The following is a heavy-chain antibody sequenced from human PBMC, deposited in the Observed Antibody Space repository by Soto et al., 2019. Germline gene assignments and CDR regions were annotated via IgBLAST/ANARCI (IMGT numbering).Heavy chain of an antibody. Sequence: GGSLRLSCAVSGFTFSSYWMSWVRQAPGKGLEWVANIKQDGSQKYYVDSVKGRFTISRDNAKNSLYMQMNSLRAEDTAVYYCARAMTRGYSSTWPLDYWGQGTLVTVSS. CDR3: ARAMTRGYSSTWPLDY. CDR2: IKQDGSQK. CDR1: GFTFSSYW. J-gene: IGHJ4*02. D-gene: IGHD6-13*01. V-gene: IGHV3-7*01.